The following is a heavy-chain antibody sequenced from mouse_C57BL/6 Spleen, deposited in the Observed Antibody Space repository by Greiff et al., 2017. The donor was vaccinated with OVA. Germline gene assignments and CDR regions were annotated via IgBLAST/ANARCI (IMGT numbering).Heavy chain of an antibody. CDR2: INPGSGGT. V-gene: IGHV1-54*01. D-gene: IGHD2-1*01. CDR3: ARWGGNYDYFDY. CDR1: GYAFTNYL. Sequence: VQLVESGAELVRPGTSVKVSCKASGYAFTNYLIEWVKQRPGQGLEWIGVINPGSGGTNYNEKFKGKATLTADKSSSTAYMQLSSLTSEDSAVYFCARWGGNYDYFDYWGQGTTLTVSS. J-gene: IGHJ2*01.